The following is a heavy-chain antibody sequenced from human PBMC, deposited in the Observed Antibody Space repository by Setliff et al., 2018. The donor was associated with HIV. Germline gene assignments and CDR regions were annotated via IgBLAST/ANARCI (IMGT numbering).Heavy chain of an antibody. Sequence: PSETLSLTCTVSGGSMSSGDYYWSWVRQHPGKGLEWIGYIYYSGSTYYNPSLKSRVTLSVDTSKNQFSLKLSSMTAADTALYYCARASKQDLLWFGFDHWGQGILVTVSS. CDR2: IYYSGST. CDR3: ARASKQDLLWFGFDH. D-gene: IGHD3-10*01. CDR1: GGSMSSGDYY. V-gene: IGHV4-31*03. J-gene: IGHJ4*01.